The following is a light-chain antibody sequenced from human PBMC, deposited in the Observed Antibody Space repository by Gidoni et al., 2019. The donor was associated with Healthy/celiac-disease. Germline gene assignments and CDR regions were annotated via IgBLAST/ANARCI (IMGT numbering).Light chain of an antibody. CDR1: ALPKQY. CDR2: KDS. J-gene: IGLJ3*02. Sequence: SYELTQPPSVSVSPGQTARIPCSGDALPKQYAYWYQQKPGQAPVLVIYKDSERPSGIPERFSDSSSGTTVTLTIRGVQAEDEAAYYCQSADSSGTYKVFGGGTKLTVL. CDR3: QSADSSGTYKV. V-gene: IGLV3-25*03.